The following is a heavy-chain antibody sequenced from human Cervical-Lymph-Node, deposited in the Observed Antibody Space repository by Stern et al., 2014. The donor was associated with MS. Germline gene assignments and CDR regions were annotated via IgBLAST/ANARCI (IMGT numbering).Heavy chain of an antibody. Sequence: VQLVESGPGLVKPSETLSLTCTVSGGSTSSYYWSWIRQPPGKGMEWLGYISSSGGTKDNPSLKSRSTISRDTPKTHFSLNLSSVTAADTAVYYCARGYTTSSGRPDYWGQGTLVTVSS. CDR2: ISSSGGT. V-gene: IGHV4-59*08. D-gene: IGHD6-6*01. J-gene: IGHJ4*02. CDR1: GGSTSSYY. CDR3: ARGYTTSSGRPDY.